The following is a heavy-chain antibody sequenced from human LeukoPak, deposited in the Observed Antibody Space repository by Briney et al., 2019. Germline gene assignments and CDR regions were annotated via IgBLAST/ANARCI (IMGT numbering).Heavy chain of an antibody. J-gene: IGHJ4*02. Sequence: SETLSLTCNVSGGSMSGYYWTWIRQPPGKGLEWIGHIHSTGSPTYNPSLKSRVTMSIDTSKNQFSLSLSSAAAADTAFYYCARRRGGFGEGEFIYWGQGTLVTVSS. V-gene: IGHV4-4*09. CDR3: ARRRGGFGEGEFIY. D-gene: IGHD3-16*01. CDR2: IHSTGSP. CDR1: GGSMSGYY.